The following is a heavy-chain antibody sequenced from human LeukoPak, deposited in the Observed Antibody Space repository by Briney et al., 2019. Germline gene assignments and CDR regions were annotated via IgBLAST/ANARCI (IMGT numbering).Heavy chain of an antibody. D-gene: IGHD3-22*01. J-gene: IGHJ3*02. V-gene: IGHV1-2*02. CDR1: GYTVTGYY. CDR3: ATDSSGYYTLDAFDI. CDR2: INPNSGGT. Sequence: ASVKVSCKASGYTVTGYYIHWVRQAPGQGLEWMGWINPNSGGTDYAQKFQGRVTMTSDTSISTAYMELSSLRSEDTAVYYCATDSSGYYTLDAFDIWGQGTMVTVSS.